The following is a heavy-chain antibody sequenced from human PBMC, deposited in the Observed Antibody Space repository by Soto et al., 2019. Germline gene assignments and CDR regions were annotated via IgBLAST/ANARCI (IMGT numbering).Heavy chain of an antibody. CDR3: ANLSVRGVIGSNY. CDR1: GFTFSSYA. D-gene: IGHD3-16*02. CDR2: ISGSGGST. V-gene: IGHV3-23*01. J-gene: IGHJ4*02. Sequence: EVQLLESGGGLVQPGGSLRLYCAASGFTFSSYAMSWVRQAPGKGLEWVSAISGSGGSTYYEDSVKGRFTISRDNSKNTLYLQMNSLRADDTAGYYCANLSVRGVIGSNYWGQGTLVTVSS.